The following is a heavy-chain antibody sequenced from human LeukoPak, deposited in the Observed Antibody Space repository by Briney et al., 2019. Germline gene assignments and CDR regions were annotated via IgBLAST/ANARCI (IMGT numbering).Heavy chain of an antibody. Sequence: GGSLRLSSAPSRVTSREHVMHSGPEAPGPGVGWVAVILYNGSNQYYAASVKGRFTISRDNSNNTSYMQMNRLRVENTVVYYSARDRDDDGDPDAFDVWGQGTMVTASS. V-gene: IGHV3-33*01. J-gene: IGHJ3*01. CDR1: RVTSREHV. CDR2: ILYNGSNQ. D-gene: IGHD4-17*01. CDR3: ARDRDDDGDPDAFDV.